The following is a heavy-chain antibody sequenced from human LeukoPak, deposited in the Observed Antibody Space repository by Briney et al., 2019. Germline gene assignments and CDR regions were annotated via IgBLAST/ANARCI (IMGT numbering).Heavy chain of an antibody. CDR3: TRDDGSATMGFDS. Sequence: SVKVSCKASGSTFSRSAISWVRQAPGQGLEWMGGVIPILGTTNYTQRFQDRVSITSDDSTSTSYMEFRNLRSVDTAVYYCTRDDGSATMGFDSWGQGTLVTVSS. V-gene: IGHV1-69*13. J-gene: IGHJ4*02. CDR1: GSTFSRSA. CDR2: VIPILGTT. D-gene: IGHD1-26*01.